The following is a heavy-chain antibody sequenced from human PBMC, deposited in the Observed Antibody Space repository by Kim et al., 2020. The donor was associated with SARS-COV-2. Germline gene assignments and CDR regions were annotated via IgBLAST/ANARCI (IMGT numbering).Heavy chain of an antibody. CDR3: ARSLRLTSVVTSGFDY. Sequence: GGSLRLSCAASGFNFNSYAMVWVRQAPGKGPEWVSLVSHDGSNRYYADSVKGRFSISRDNSKNIVHLQMTSLTADDTALYHCARSLRLTSVVTSGFDYWGQGTLVTVSS. J-gene: IGHJ4*02. D-gene: IGHD2-15*01. V-gene: IGHV3-30*03. CDR2: VSHDGSNR. CDR1: GFNFNSYA.